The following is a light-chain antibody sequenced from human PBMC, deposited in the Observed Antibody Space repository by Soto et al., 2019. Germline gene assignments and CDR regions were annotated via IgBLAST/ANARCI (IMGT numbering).Light chain of an antibody. CDR3: QSYDSNTVV. CDR1: SGAIASNS. J-gene: IGLJ2*01. CDR2: EDN. V-gene: IGLV6-57*04. Sequence: NFMVTQPHSVSESPGKTVIISCTRSSGAIASNSVQWYQQRPGSAPSTVIYEDNQRPSGVPDRFSGSTDGSSNSASLTISGLQTEDEADYYCQSYDSNTVVFGGGTKLTVL.